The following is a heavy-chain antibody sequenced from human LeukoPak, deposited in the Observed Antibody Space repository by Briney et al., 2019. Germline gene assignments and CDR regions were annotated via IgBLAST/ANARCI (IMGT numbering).Heavy chain of an antibody. CDR2: ISSSSSYI. V-gene: IGHV3-21*01. D-gene: IGHD5-12*01. J-gene: IGHJ4*02. CDR1: GFTFSSYS. CDR3: ARDLDSGYDSGQSDY. Sequence: GGSLRLSCAASGFTFSSYSMNWVRQAPGKGLEWVSSISSSSSYIYYADSVKGRFTISRDNAKNSLYLQMNSLRAEDTAVYYCARDLDSGYDSGQSDYWGQGTLVTVSS.